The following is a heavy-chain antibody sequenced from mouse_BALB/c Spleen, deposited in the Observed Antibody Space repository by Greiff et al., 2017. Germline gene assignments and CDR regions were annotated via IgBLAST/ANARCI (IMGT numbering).Heavy chain of an antibody. CDR2: INPSTGYT. D-gene: IGHD2-4*01. Sequence: VQLQQSGAELAKPGASVKMSCKASGYTFTSYWMHWVKQRPGQGLEWIGYINPSTGYTEYNQKFKDKATLTADKSSSTAYMQLSSLTSEDSAVYYCARWDYDLDYWGQGTTLTVSS. J-gene: IGHJ2*01. CDR3: ARWDYDLDY. CDR1: GYTFTSYW. V-gene: IGHV1-7*01.